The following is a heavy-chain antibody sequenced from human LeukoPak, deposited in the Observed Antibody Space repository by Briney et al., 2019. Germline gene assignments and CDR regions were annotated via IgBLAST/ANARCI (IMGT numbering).Heavy chain of an antibody. CDR2: IGTAGDT. Sequence: PGGSLRLSCAASGFTFSSYDMHWVSQATGKGLEWVSAIGTAGDTYYPGSVEGRFTISRENAKNSLYLQMNSLRAGDTAVYYCARGGYSVGATDAFDIWGQGTMVTVSS. D-gene: IGHD1-26*01. CDR3: ARGGYSVGATDAFDI. CDR1: GFTFSSYD. V-gene: IGHV3-13*01. J-gene: IGHJ3*02.